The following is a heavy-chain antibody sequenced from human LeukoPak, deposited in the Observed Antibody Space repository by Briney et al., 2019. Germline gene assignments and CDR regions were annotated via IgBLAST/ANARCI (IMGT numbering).Heavy chain of an antibody. Sequence: ESGGSLRLSCAASGFTFSSYGMHWVRQTPGKGLEWVAFIRYDGSTKYYADSVKGRFTISRDNSKNTLYLQMSSLRAEDTAVYYCARGGLDSPSGSYLIDYWGQGTLVTVSS. CDR3: ARGGLDSPSGSYLIDY. V-gene: IGHV3-30*02. CDR2: IRYDGSTK. CDR1: GFTFSSYG. D-gene: IGHD1-26*01. J-gene: IGHJ4*02.